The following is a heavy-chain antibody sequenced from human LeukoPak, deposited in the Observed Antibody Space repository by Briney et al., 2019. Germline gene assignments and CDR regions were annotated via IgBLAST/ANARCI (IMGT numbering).Heavy chain of an antibody. V-gene: IGHV4-4*09. J-gene: IGHJ4*02. CDR2: IYTSGST. CDR1: GGSISSYY. Sequence: SETLSLTCTVSGGSISSYYWSWIRQPPGKGLEWIGYIYTSGSTNYNPSLKSRVTISVDTSKNQVSLKLSSVTAADTAVYYSAGALWFGELLLWGQGTLVTVSS. CDR3: AGALWFGELLL. D-gene: IGHD3-10*01.